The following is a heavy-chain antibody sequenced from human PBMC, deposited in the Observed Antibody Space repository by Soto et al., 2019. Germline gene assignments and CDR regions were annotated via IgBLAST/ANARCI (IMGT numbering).Heavy chain of an antibody. J-gene: IGHJ4*02. Sequence: HPGGSLRLSCAASGFTFSSYAMHWVRQAPGKGLEWVAVIWYDGRNKYYADSVKGRFTISRDNSKNTLYLQMSSLRAEDTAVYYCARDPWYWGQGSLVTVSS. D-gene: IGHD2-15*01. CDR1: GFTFSSYA. CDR2: IWYDGRNK. V-gene: IGHV3-30*14. CDR3: ARDPWY.